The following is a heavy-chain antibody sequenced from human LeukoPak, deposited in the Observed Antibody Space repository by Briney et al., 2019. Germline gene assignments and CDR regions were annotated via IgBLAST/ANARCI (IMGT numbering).Heavy chain of an antibody. CDR3: ARSGYSYASGYYFDF. CDR2: IYYTGST. V-gene: IGHV4-59*01. D-gene: IGHD5-18*01. CDR1: GGSISTYY. J-gene: IGHJ4*02. Sequence: PSETLSLTCIVSGGSISTYYWSWIRQPPGKGLDWIGFIYYTGSTNYNPSLKSRVIISLDTSKNQFSLKLTSVTAADTAVYYCARSGYSYASGYYFDFWGQGTLVTVSS.